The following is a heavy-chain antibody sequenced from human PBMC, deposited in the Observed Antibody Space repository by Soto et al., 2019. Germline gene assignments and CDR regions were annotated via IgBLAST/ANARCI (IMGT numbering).Heavy chain of an antibody. J-gene: IGHJ2*01. D-gene: IGHD3-10*02. CDR3: ARVVLHTAVVIRDVRSVSAFLVNRSTDL. CDR2: IWYDGSSK. V-gene: IGHV3-33*01. Sequence: GKELVWVAVIWYDGSSKYYADSVKGRFTISRDHSKNKVYLQLDSVRAEDTAVDYWARVVLHTAVVIRDVRSVSAFLVNRSTDL.